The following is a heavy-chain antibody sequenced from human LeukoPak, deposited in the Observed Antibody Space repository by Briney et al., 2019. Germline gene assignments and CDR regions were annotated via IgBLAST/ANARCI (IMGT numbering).Heavy chain of an antibody. CDR3: AREAPSYDYVWGTHSWYMDV. D-gene: IGHD3-16*01. CDR2: IYYSGST. Sequence: SETLSLXCTVSGGSISSGDYYWSWIRQPPGKGLEWIGYIYYSGSTYYNPSLKSRVTISVDTSKNQFSLKLSSVTAADTAVYYCAREAPSYDYVWGTHSWYMDVWGQGTTVTVSS. CDR1: GGSISSGDYY. V-gene: IGHV4-30-4*08. J-gene: IGHJ6*03.